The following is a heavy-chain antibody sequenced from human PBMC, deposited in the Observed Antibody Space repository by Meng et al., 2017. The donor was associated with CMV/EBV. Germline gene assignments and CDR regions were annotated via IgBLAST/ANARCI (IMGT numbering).Heavy chain of an antibody. D-gene: IGHD1-14*01. CDR2: IDPSDSYT. V-gene: IGHV5-10-1*01. Sequence: KVSCKGSGYSFTNYWISWVRQMPGKGLEWMGTIDPSDSYTNYSPSFQGHVTISADKSISTAYLQWSSLKASDTAMYYCAVGWYFDFDYWGQGTLVTRLL. CDR3: AVGWYFDFDY. CDR1: GYSFTNYW. J-gene: IGHJ4*02.